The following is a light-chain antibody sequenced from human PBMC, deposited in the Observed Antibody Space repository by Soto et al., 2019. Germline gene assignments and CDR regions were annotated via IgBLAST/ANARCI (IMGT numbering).Light chain of an antibody. Sequence: IVMTQSPATLSVAPGERATLSGRASQSVYNNLAWYQQKPGQAPRILIYGASTRATGIPARFSGSGSGTEFTLTICSLQSEDFSGYFCQLYKNWPPVTCGPGTKGDI. CDR1: QSVYNN. J-gene: IGKJ3*01. CDR2: GAS. CDR3: QLYKNWPPVT. V-gene: IGKV3-15*01.